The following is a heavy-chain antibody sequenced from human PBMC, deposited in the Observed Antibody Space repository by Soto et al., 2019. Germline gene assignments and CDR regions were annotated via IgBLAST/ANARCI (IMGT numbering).Heavy chain of an antibody. CDR3: ARVDHSGNSYPTAYFYDYGMDV. CDR2: IIPIFGIP. J-gene: IGHJ6*02. Sequence: AVKVSCKASGCTFSNYAISWVRQAPGQGLEWMGGIIPIFGIPNYAQKFQGRVTIIADESTSTVYMELSSLRSEDAAVYYCARVDHSGNSYPTAYFYDYGMDVWGQGTTVTVSS. V-gene: IGHV1-69*13. CDR1: GCTFSNYA. D-gene: IGHD1-26*01.